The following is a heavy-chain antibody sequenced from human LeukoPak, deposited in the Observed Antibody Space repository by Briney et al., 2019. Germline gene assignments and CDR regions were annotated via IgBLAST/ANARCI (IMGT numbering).Heavy chain of an antibody. CDR1: GFTFSSYA. Sequence: PGGSLRLSCAASGFTFSSYAMSWVRQAPGKGLEWVSAISGSGGSTYYADSVKGRFTISRDNSKNTLYLQMNSLTTEDTAIYYCAKDWSTDWSNWFDSCGQGTLVTVSS. D-gene: IGHD3-3*01. CDR3: AKDWSTDWSNWFDS. CDR2: ISGSGGST. J-gene: IGHJ5*01. V-gene: IGHV3-23*01.